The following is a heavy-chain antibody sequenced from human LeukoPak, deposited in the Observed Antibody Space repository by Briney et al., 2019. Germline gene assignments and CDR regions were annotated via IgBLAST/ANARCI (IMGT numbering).Heavy chain of an antibody. CDR2: IFGSGDTT. D-gene: IGHD3-10*01. V-gene: IGHV3-23*01. CDR3: AKRNTMVRGGPCFDY. CDR1: GFPLSSYA. J-gene: IGHJ4*02. Sequence: GGSLRLSCAASGFPLSSYAMNWVRQAPGKGLEWVSIIFGSGDTTYYADSVKGRFTVSRDNSKNMLYLQMNNLRPEDTATYYCAKRNTMVRGGPCFDYWGQGLMVTVSS.